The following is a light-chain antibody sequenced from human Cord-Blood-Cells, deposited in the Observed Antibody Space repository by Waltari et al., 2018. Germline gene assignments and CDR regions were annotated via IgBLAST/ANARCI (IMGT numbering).Light chain of an antibody. CDR3: LQDYNYPYT. CDR1: HGIRND. CDR2: AVS. V-gene: IGKV1-6*01. Sequence: AIQMSLSPSSLSASVRDRPSITCRASHGIRNDLGWYQQKPGKAPKLLIYAVSSLQNGVPSRFSGSGSGTDFTLNISSLQPEDVAAYYCLQDYNYPYTFGQGTKVEIK. J-gene: IGKJ2*01.